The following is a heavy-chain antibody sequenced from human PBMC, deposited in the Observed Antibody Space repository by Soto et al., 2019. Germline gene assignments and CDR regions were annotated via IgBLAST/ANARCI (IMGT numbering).Heavy chain of an antibody. CDR1: GFTFSTYA. V-gene: IGHV3-30-3*01. Sequence: QPGGSLRLSCVASGFTFSTYAIHWVRQAPGKGLDWVAVISNDGSKKYFVDSVKGRFTFSRDNSNKTVYLQMNSLRAEDTALYYCARSIAVAGLDSWGAGTLVTV. D-gene: IGHD6-19*01. J-gene: IGHJ4*02. CDR3: ARSIAVAGLDS. CDR2: ISNDGSKK.